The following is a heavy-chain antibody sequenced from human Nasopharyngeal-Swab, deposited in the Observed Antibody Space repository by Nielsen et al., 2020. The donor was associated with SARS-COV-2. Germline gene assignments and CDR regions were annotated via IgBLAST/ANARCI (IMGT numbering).Heavy chain of an antibody. D-gene: IGHD4-17*01. Sequence: LRLSCAISGDSVSNDRVAWTWIRQSPSRGLEWLGRTYYRSDWYNDYAVSVKSRITIKPDPSTNQFSLQLNSVTPEDTAVYYCVRDLAGTYGSWGQGTLVTVSS. J-gene: IGHJ5*02. CDR1: GDSVSNDRVA. V-gene: IGHV6-1*01. CDR2: TYYRSDWYN. CDR3: VRDLAGTYGS.